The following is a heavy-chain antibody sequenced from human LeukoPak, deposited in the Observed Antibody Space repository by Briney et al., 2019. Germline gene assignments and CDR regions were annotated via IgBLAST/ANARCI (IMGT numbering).Heavy chain of an antibody. CDR2: ITGSGGST. J-gene: IGHJ3*01. V-gene: IGHV3-23*01. CDR3: AKFGSSYPYDALDF. Sequence: PGGSLRLSCAASGFTFSSYAMSWVRQPPGKGLEWVSTITGSGGSTYYAGSVKGRFTLSRDNSKNTLYLQMNSLRAEDTAVYYCAKFGSSYPYDALDFWGQGTMVTVSS. D-gene: IGHD3-22*01. CDR1: GFTFSSYA.